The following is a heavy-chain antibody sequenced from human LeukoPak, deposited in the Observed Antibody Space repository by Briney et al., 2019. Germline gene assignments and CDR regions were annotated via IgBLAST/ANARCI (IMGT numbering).Heavy chain of an antibody. CDR2: INHSGST. J-gene: IGHJ5*02. V-gene: IGHV4-34*01. CDR1: GVSFSGYY. D-gene: IGHD3-16*02. Sequence: PSETLSLTCAVYGVSFSGYYWSWIRQPPGKGLEWIGEINHSGSTNYNPSLKSRVTISVDTSKNQFSLKLSSVTAADTAVYYCARGPLGDYVRGSYRYSGWFDPWGQGTLVTVSS. CDR3: ARGPLGDYVRGSYRYSGWFDP.